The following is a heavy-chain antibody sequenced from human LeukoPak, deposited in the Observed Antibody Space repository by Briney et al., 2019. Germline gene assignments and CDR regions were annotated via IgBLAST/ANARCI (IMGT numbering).Heavy chain of an antibody. V-gene: IGHV3-11*01. CDR3: AGTVYSSTPPFDY. CDR1: GFTFRDYY. J-gene: IGHJ4*02. D-gene: IGHD6-13*01. CDR2: ISRGGSTI. Sequence: GGSLRLSCAASGFTFRDYYMNWIRQAPGKGLEWVSYISRGGSTIYYADSVKGRFTISRDNSKNSLYLQMNSLRAEDTAVYYCAGTVYSSTPPFDYWGQGTPVTVSS.